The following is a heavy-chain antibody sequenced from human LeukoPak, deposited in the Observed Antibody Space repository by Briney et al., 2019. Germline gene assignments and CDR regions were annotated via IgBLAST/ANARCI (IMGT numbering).Heavy chain of an antibody. V-gene: IGHV3-30*18. CDR2: VSYDASNK. J-gene: IGHJ5*01. Sequence: GGSLRLSCAVSGFTFSSYGMHWVRQAPGKGLEWVAVVSYDASNKFYTDSVKGRFTISRGNSKNTLYLQMNSLRAEDTAVYYCAKDGLTGSYLWWFDSWGQGTLVTVSS. D-gene: IGHD1-26*01. CDR3: AKDGLTGSYLWWFDS. CDR1: GFTFSSYG.